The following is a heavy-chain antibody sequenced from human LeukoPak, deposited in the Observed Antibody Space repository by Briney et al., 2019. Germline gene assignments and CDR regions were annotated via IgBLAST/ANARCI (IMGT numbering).Heavy chain of an antibody. D-gene: IGHD6-19*01. CDR1: GFTFSGSA. V-gene: IGHV3-73*01. Sequence: GGSLRLSCAASGFTFSGSAMHWVRQASVKGLEWVGRIRSKANSYATAYAASVKGRFTISRDDSKNTAYLQMNSLKTEDTAVYYRSHSSGGDYWGQGTLVTVSS. J-gene: IGHJ4*02. CDR3: SHSSGGDY. CDR2: IRSKANSYAT.